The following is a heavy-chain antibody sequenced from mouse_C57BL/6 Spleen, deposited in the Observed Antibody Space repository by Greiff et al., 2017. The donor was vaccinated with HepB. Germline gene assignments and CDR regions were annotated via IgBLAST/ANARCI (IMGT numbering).Heavy chain of an antibody. CDR3: TTGGGTLYYFDY. J-gene: IGHJ2*01. D-gene: IGHD4-1*01. CDR2: IDPENGDT. Sequence: DVQLQESGAELVRPGASVKLSCTASGFNIKDDYMHWVKQRPEQGLEWIGWIDPENGDTEYASKFQGKATITADTSSNTAYLQLSSLTSEDTAVYYCTTGGGTLYYFDYWGQGTTLTVSS. V-gene: IGHV14-4*01. CDR1: GFNIKDDY.